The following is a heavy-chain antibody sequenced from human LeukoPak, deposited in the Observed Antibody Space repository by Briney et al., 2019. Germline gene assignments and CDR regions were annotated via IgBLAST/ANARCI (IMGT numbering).Heavy chain of an antibody. V-gene: IGHV3-7*01. D-gene: IGHD4-17*01. CDR2: INQDGREK. Sequence: VGSLRLSCAASGFTFSSTWMSSVRQAPGKGGEWVANINQDGREKYYVDSLKGRFAISRDNARKSLYLQMDSLRAEDTAVYYCARARGPYGALDYWGQGTLVTVSS. J-gene: IGHJ4*02. CDR3: ARARGPYGALDY. CDR1: GFTFSSTW.